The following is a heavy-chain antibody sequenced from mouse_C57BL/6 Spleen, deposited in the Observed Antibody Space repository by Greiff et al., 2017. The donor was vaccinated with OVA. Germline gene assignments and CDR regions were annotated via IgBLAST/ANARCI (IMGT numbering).Heavy chain of an antibody. CDR1: GYTFTSYW. V-gene: IGHV1-69*01. CDR2: IDPSDSYT. J-gene: IGHJ2*01. Sequence: QVQLQQPGAELVMPGASVKLSCKASGYTFTSYWMHWVKQRPGQGLEWIGEIDPSDSYTNYNHKFKGKSTLTVDKSSSTAYMQLSSLTSEDAAVYYCARGYLDYWGQGTTLTVSS. CDR3: ARGYLDY.